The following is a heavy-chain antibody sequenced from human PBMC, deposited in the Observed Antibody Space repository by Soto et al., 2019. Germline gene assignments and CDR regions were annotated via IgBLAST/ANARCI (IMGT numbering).Heavy chain of an antibody. Sequence: QVQLVESGGGVVKPGRSLSLSCAASGFTFGSYVIPWVRQAPAKGLEWVAVISYEGTNKYYADSVKGRFTISRDNSKNTLYLQMNSLRAEDTAVYYCARERGYYDSSGNFDYWGQGTLVTVSS. CDR3: ARERGYYDSSGNFDY. D-gene: IGHD3-22*01. CDR1: GFTFGSYV. CDR2: ISYEGTNK. J-gene: IGHJ4*02. V-gene: IGHV3-30*04.